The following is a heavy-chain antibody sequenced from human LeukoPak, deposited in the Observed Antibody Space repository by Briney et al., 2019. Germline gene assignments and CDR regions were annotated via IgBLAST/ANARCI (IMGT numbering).Heavy chain of an antibody. J-gene: IGHJ4*02. D-gene: IGHD3-22*01. CDR3: ATPRRGYYYDSSGIFDY. Sequence: GGSLRLSCAASGFTFSSYSMNWVRQAPGKGLEWVSYISSSSSTIYYADSVKGRFTISRDNAKNSLYLQMNSLRAEDTAVYYCATPRRGYYYDSSGIFDYWGQGTLVTVSS. V-gene: IGHV3-48*01. CDR2: ISSSSSTI. CDR1: GFTFSSYS.